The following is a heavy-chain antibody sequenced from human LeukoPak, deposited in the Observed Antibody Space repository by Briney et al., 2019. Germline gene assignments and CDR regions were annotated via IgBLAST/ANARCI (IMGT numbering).Heavy chain of an antibody. Sequence: SETLSLTCTVSGYSISSGYYWGWIRQPPGKGLEWIGSIYHSGRTYYNPSLKSRVTISVDTSKNQFSLKLSSVTAADTAVYYCASDGIVGATDDYWGQGTLVTVSS. V-gene: IGHV4-38-2*02. CDR1: GYSISSGYY. CDR2: IYHSGRT. J-gene: IGHJ4*02. D-gene: IGHD1-26*01. CDR3: ASDGIVGATDDY.